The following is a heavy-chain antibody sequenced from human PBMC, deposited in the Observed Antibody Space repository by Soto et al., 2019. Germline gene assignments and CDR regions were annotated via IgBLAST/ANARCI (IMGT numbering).Heavy chain of an antibody. Sequence: EVQLLESGGGSVQPGGSPRLSCAASGFTFSSYAMHWVRRPPGKGLEWVSSISGSGGTAYYADSVKGRFSIYRDSLVNTLYLQMNSLRAEDTAVYYCAKGRGQNWNFAYWGQGTLVTVSP. CDR3: AKGRGQNWNFAY. D-gene: IGHD1-1*01. CDR2: ISGSGGTA. J-gene: IGHJ4*02. CDR1: GFTFSSYA. V-gene: IGHV3-23*01.